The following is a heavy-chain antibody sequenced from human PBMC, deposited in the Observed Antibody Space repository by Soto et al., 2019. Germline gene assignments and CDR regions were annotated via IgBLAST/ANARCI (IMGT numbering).Heavy chain of an antibody. V-gene: IGHV3-30*18. Sequence: QVQLVESGGGVVQPGGSLRLSCAASGFSFSSYGILWVRQAPGKGLEWVAVVSNEGSIQYYADSVKGRFTISRDNSENTVFLQMNSLRSEDTAVYYCAKEGGTLGTSASYGFDYWGQGSRVTVSS. D-gene: IGHD3-16*01. CDR3: AKEGGTLGTSASYGFDY. J-gene: IGHJ4*02. CDR2: VSNEGSIQ. CDR1: GFSFSSYG.